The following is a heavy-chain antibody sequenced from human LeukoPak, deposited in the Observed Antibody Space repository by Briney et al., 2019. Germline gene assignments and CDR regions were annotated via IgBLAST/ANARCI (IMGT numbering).Heavy chain of an antibody. D-gene: IGHD3-10*01. Sequence: GGSLRLSCAASGFTFSSYSMNWVRQAPGKGLEWVSGISWNSGSIGYADSVKGRFTISRDNAKNSLYLQMNSLRAEDTALYYCAKDKLWFGELFNGAFDIWGQGTMVTVSS. J-gene: IGHJ3*02. V-gene: IGHV3-9*01. CDR1: GFTFSSYS. CDR2: ISWNSGSI. CDR3: AKDKLWFGELFNGAFDI.